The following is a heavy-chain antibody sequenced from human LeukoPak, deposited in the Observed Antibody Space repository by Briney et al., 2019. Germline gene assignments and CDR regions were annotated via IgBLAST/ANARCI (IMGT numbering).Heavy chain of an antibody. CDR1: GGSISSHY. V-gene: IGHV4-59*11. CDR3: GRARYYGSGSYLPFDY. Sequence: SETLSLTCTVSGGSISSHYWSWIRQPPGKGLEWIGYIYYSGSTNYNPSLKSRVTISVDTSKNQFSLELSSVTAAETAVDYCGRARYYGSGSYLPFDYWGQGTLVTVSS. J-gene: IGHJ4*02. D-gene: IGHD3-10*01. CDR2: IYYSGST.